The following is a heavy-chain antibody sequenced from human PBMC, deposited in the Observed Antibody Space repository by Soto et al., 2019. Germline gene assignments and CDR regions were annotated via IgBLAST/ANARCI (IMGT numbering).Heavy chain of an antibody. Sequence: GGSLTLSCEASGFTFGSYCVHWIRQAPVKGMEWVAIIWNDGSNEYYADSVKGRFTISRDNSKNTLYLQLNTLRAEDTAVYFCARDQTDSCGDSEYWGQGTLVTVSS. D-gene: IGHD3-22*01. CDR2: IWNDGSNE. J-gene: IGHJ4*02. CDR1: GFTFGSYC. CDR3: ARDQTDSCGDSEY. V-gene: IGHV3-33*01.